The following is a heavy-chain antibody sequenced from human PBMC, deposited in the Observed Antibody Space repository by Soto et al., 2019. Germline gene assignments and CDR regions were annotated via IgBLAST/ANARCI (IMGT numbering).Heavy chain of an antibody. J-gene: IGHJ6*02. D-gene: IGHD4-4*01. CDR1: AFNFTGYY. CDR3: ARDPEMTTVYGMDV. V-gene: IGHV1-2*02. CDR2: INPNSGGT. Sequence: GASVKVSCKASAFNFTGYYMHWVRQAPGQGLEWMGWINPNSGGTNYAQKFQGRVTMTRDTSISTAYMELSRLRSDDTAVYYCARDPEMTTVYGMDVWGQGTTVTVSS.